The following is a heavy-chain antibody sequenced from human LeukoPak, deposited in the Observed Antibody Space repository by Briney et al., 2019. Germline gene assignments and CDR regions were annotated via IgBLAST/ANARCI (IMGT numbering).Heavy chain of an antibody. J-gene: IGHJ4*02. CDR1: GGSISSYY. Sequence: PSETLSLTCTVSGGSISSYYWSWIRQPAGKGLEWIGSIYTSGSTNYNPSLKSRVTMSVDTSKKQFSLKLSSVTDADTAVYYCARQHSYDSSGYYAPFDYWGQGTLVTVSS. CDR2: IYTSGST. V-gene: IGHV4-4*07. CDR3: ARQHSYDSSGYYAPFDY. D-gene: IGHD3-22*01.